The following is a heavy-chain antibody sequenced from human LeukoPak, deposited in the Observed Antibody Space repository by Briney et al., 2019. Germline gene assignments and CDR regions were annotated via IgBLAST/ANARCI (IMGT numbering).Heavy chain of an antibody. J-gene: IGHJ5*02. Sequence: GAPLRLSRAASGFTFSSYAMSWVRQAPGKGLEWVSAISGSGGSTYYADSVKGRFTISRDNSKNTLYLQMNSLRAEDTAVYYCAKDPEIVVVITGWFDPWGQGTLVTVSS. CDR2: ISGSGGST. D-gene: IGHD3-22*01. CDR1: GFTFSSYA. V-gene: IGHV3-23*01. CDR3: AKDPEIVVVITGWFDP.